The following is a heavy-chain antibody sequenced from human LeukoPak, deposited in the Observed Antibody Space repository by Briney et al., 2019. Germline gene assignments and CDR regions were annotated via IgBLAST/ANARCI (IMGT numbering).Heavy chain of an antibody. CDR1: GFTFSNYN. CDR3: ARDPRPYSGSGLHFDI. Sequence: GGSLRLSCAASGFTFSNYNINWVRQAPVKGLEWVSFIGSSSSPIYYADSVKGRFTVSRDNAKNSLYLHLNSLRDEDTAVYYCARDPRPYSGSGLHFDIWGQGTLVTVSS. J-gene: IGHJ3*02. D-gene: IGHD1-26*01. V-gene: IGHV3-48*02. CDR2: IGSSSSPI.